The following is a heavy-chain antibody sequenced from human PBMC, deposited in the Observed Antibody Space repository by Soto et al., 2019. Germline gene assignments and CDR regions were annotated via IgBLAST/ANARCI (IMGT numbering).Heavy chain of an antibody. CDR1: GYTFTSYY. Sequence: QVQLVQSGAEVKKPGASVKVSCKASGYTFTSYYMHWVRQAPGQGLEWMGIINPSGGSTSYAQKFQSRVTMTRDTSTSTVYMELSSLRSEDTAVYYCARGEYYYDSSGYFDYWGQGTLVTVSS. CDR2: INPSGGST. V-gene: IGHV1-46*01. J-gene: IGHJ4*02. D-gene: IGHD3-22*01. CDR3: ARGEYYYDSSGYFDY.